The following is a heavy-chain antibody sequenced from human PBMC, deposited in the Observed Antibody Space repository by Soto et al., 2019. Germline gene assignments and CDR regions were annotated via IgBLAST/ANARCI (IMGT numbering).Heavy chain of an antibody. CDR1: GGSFSGYY. V-gene: IGHV4-34*01. J-gene: IGHJ6*02. D-gene: IGHD6-13*01. Sequence: KTSETLSLTCAVYGGSFSGYYWSWIRQPPGKGLEWIGEINHSVSTNYNPSLKSRVTISVDTSKNQFSLKLSSVTAADTAVYYCARGKVAAAGRRQDYYYYGMDVWGQGTRVTFS. CDR3: ARGKVAAAGRRQDYYYYGMDV. CDR2: INHSVST.